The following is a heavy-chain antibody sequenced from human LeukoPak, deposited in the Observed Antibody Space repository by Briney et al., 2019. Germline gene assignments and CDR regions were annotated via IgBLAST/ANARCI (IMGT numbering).Heavy chain of an antibody. Sequence: PGGSLRLSCAASGFTFNSYAMNWVRQAPGKGLEWVSSISSSGSFVYYADSVKGRFTISRDNVRDSLHLQMNRLRAEDWAIYYCARSMRFLEWSYDAFDVWGQGTMVPVSS. D-gene: IGHD3-3*01. J-gene: IGHJ3*01. CDR2: ISSSGSFV. CDR1: GFTFNSYA. CDR3: ARSMRFLEWSYDAFDV. V-gene: IGHV3-21*01.